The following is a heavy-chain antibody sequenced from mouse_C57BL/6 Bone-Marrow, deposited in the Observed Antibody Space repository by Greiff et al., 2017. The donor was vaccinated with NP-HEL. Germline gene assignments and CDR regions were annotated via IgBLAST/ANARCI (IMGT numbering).Heavy chain of an antibody. D-gene: IGHD2-3*01. Sequence: QVQLKQPGAELVMPGASVKLSCKASGYTFPSYWMHWVKQRPGRGLEWIGEIDPSDSYTNYNQKFKGKSTLTVDKSSSTAYMQLSSLTSEDSAVEYCARGWLLMAYWGQGTLVTVSA. CDR3: ARGWLLMAY. J-gene: IGHJ3*01. CDR1: GYTFPSYW. V-gene: IGHV1-69*01. CDR2: IDPSDSYT.